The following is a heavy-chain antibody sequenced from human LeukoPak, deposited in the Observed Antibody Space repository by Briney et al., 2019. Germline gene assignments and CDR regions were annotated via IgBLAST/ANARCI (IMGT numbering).Heavy chain of an antibody. V-gene: IGHV3-23*01. CDR1: GFTFSSYA. D-gene: IGHD2-8*01. Sequence: GGSLRLSCAASGFTFSSYAMSWVRQAPGKGLEWVSAISASGGSTYYADSVKGRFTISRDNSKNTLYLQMNSLRAEDTAVYYCAKDSEGIVLMVYAVHNWFDPWGQGTLVTVSS. CDR2: ISASGGST. CDR3: AKDSEGIVLMVYAVHNWFDP. J-gene: IGHJ5*02.